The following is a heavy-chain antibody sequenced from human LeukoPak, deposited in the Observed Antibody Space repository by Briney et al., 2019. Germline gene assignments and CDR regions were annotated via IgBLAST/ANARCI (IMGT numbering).Heavy chain of an antibody. J-gene: IGHJ4*02. CDR1: GFTFSSYS. CDR3: ARIFYYDISGLNFYY. D-gene: IGHD3-22*01. V-gene: IGHV3-21*01. CDR2: ISSSSSYI. Sequence: GGSLRLSCAASGFTFSSYSMNWVRQAPGKGLEWVSSISSSSSYIYYADSVKGRLTISRDNAKNSLYLQMNSLRAEATAVSYCARIFYYDISGLNFYYWGQGNLVTVSS.